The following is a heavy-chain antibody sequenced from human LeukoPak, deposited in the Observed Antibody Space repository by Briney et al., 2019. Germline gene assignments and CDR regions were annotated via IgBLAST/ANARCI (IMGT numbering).Heavy chain of an antibody. CDR2: ISAYNGNT. CDR3: ARGIGPGRGIAATYYMDV. CDR1: GYTFTSYG. Sequence: VGSVKVSCKASGYTFTSYGISWVRQAPGQGLEWMGWISAYNGNTNYAQKLQGRVTMTTDKSTNTAYMELSSLRSDDTAVYYCARGIGPGRGIAATYYMDVWGKGTTVTVSS. D-gene: IGHD6-13*01. J-gene: IGHJ6*03. V-gene: IGHV1-18*01.